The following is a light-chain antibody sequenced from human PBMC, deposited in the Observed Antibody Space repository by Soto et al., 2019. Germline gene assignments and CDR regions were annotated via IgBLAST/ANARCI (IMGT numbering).Light chain of an antibody. CDR2: GAS. CDR1: QSISSSY. V-gene: IGKV3-20*01. Sequence: EIVLTQSPGTLSLSPGERATLSCRASQSISSSYLAWYQQKPGQAPRLLIYGASKRATGIPDRFSGSGSGTDFTLTISRLESEDLAVYYCQQYGSAPAWTLGHGTKVEIK. J-gene: IGKJ1*01. CDR3: QQYGSAPAWT.